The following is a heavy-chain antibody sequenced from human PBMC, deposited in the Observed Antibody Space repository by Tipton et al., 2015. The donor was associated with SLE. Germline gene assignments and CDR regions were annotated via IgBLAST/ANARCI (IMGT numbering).Heavy chain of an antibody. J-gene: IGHJ6*03. Sequence: SLRLSCAASGFIFGDYTMNWVRQAPGKGLEWVASISSTGNHIYYADSGQGRFLISRNNAKNSLYLQMNSLRAEDMAVYYCARESAHYYYMDVWGKGTSVTVSS. CDR1: GFIFGDYT. CDR3: ARESAHYYYMDV. V-gene: IGHV3-21*04. CDR2: ISSTGNHI.